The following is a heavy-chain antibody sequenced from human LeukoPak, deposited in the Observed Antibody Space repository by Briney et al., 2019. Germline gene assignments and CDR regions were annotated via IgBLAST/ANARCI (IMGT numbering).Heavy chain of an antibody. CDR3: ARGPYSSRYDY. J-gene: IGHJ4*02. CDR1: GGSISSSH. Sequence: SETLSLTCTVSGGSISSSHWSWIRQPPGKGLEWIGYSYYSGSTNYNPSLKSRVTMSVDTSKNQFSLNLSSLTAADTAVYYCARGPYSSRYDYWGQGTVVTVSS. D-gene: IGHD6-13*01. V-gene: IGHV4-59*01. CDR2: SYYSGST.